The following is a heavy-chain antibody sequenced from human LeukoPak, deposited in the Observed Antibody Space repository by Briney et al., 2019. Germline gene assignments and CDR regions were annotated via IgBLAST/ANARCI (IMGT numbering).Heavy chain of an antibody. Sequence: PRGSLRLSCAASGFTFSSYTMNWVRQAPGKGLEWVSSISSSYVYIYYADSVKGRFTISRDNAKNSLYLQMNSLRAEDTAVYYCASTSLGYCSSTSCPFIFDYWGQGTLVTVSS. CDR2: ISSSYVYI. CDR1: GFTFSSYT. J-gene: IGHJ4*02. CDR3: ASTSLGYCSSTSCPFIFDY. D-gene: IGHD2-2*01. V-gene: IGHV3-21*01.